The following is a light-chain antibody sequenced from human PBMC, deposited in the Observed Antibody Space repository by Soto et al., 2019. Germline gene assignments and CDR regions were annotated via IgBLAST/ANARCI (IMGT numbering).Light chain of an antibody. CDR1: ALAKQY. J-gene: IGLJ2*01. CDR2: KDS. V-gene: IGLV3-25*02. CDR3: QSADSSGTYV. Sequence: SYELTQPPSVSVSPGQTARITCSGDALAKQYAYWYQQKPGQAPVLVIYKDSESPSRIPERFSGSSSGTMVTLTISGVQAEDEADYYCQSADSSGTYVFGGGTKLTVL.